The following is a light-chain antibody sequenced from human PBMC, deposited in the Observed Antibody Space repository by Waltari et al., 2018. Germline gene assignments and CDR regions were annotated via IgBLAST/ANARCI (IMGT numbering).Light chain of an antibody. V-gene: IGKV3-15*01. CDR3: QQYHNWPYT. J-gene: IGKJ2*01. CDR2: GAS. CDR1: QSLSTN. Sequence: EILMTQSPATLSVSPGDRATLPGRASQSLSTNLAWYQQHPGQAPRLLIYGASTRATGVPARFSGSRSGTEFTLIISSLQSEDFALYYCQQYHNWPYTFGQGTKLEIK.